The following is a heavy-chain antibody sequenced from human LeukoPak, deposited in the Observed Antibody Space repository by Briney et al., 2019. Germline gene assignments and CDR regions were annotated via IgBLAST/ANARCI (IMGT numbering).Heavy chain of an antibody. CDR2: IYYSGST. Sequence: PSETLSLTCTASGGSISSSSYYWGWIRQPPGKGLEWIGSIYYSGSTYYNPSLKSRVTISVDTSKNQFSLKLSSVTAADTAVYYCARVDLGGAYSWFDPWGQGTLVTVSS. D-gene: IGHD1-26*01. J-gene: IGHJ5*02. V-gene: IGHV4-39*07. CDR3: ARVDLGGAYSWFDP. CDR1: GGSISSSSYY.